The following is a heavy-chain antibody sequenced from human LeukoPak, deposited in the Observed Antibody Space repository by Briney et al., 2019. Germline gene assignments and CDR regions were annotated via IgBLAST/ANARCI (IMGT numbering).Heavy chain of an antibody. Sequence: GGSLRLSCAASGSTFSSYWMSWVRQAPGKGLEWVANIKQDGSEKYYVDSVKGRFTISRDNAKNSLYLQMNSLRSEDTALYYCVRSFPRYIPVAGTGGGSWGQGTLVTVSS. V-gene: IGHV3-7*03. D-gene: IGHD6-19*01. J-gene: IGHJ5*02. CDR1: GSTFSSYW. CDR3: VRSFPRYIPVAGTGGGS. CDR2: IKQDGSEK.